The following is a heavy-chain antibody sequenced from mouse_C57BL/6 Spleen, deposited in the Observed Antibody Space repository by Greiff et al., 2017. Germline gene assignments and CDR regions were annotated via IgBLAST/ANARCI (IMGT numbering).Heavy chain of an antibody. J-gene: IGHJ1*03. CDR2: IYPGDGDT. V-gene: IGHV1-82*01. CDR1: GYAFSSSW. CDR3: ERSNRPWYFDV. D-gene: IGHD3-2*02. Sequence: QVQLQQSGPELVKPGASVKISCKASGYAFSSSWMNWVKQRPGKGLEWIGRIYPGDGDTNYNGKFKGKATLTADKSSSPAYMQLSSLTSEDSAVYFCERSNRPWYFDVWGTGTTVTVSS.